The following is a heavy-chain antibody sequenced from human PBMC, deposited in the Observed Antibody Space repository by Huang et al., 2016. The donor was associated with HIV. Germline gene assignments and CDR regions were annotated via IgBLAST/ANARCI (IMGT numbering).Heavy chain of an antibody. CDR3: ARHREGPVAYYSGWGSHLNYMDV. CDR1: GGSIRSSDYH. D-gene: IGHD3-10*01. V-gene: IGHV4-39*01. Sequence: QLLLQESGPGLVKPSEALALTCAVSGGSIRSSDYHWGWIRQPPGKGLEWIGSLYYKGSTPHSPSLKRRVTIAVDTSKNLFFLNLTSMTAADTAVYYCARHREGPVAYYSGWGSHLNYMDVWGRGRTVVVSS. J-gene: IGHJ6*03. CDR2: LYYKGST.